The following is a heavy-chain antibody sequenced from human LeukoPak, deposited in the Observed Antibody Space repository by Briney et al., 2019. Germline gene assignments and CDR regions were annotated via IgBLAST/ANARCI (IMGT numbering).Heavy chain of an antibody. CDR2: ISSSSSYI. CDR1: GFTFSSYS. CDR3: ARVISRIAAAGHRINYFDY. J-gene: IGHJ4*02. V-gene: IGHV3-21*01. Sequence: GGSLRLSCAASGFTFSSYSMNWVRQAPGKGLEWVSSISSSSSYIYYADSVKGRFTISRDNAKNSLYLQMNSLRAEDTAVYYCARVISRIAAAGHRINYFDYWGQGTLVTVSS. D-gene: IGHD6-13*01.